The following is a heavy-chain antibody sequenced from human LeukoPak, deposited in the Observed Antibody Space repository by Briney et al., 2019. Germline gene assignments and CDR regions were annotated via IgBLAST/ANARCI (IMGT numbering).Heavy chain of an antibody. D-gene: IGHD6-6*01. CDR3: ARFDSSSSGVDY. CDR2: IYTSGDT. J-gene: IGHJ4*02. Sequence: SETLSLTCTVSGGSISSYYWSWIRQPAGKGLEWIGRIYTSGDTNYNPSLKSRVTMSVGTSKNQFSLKLSSVTAADTAVYYCARFDSSSSGVDYWGQGTLVTVSS. V-gene: IGHV4-4*07. CDR1: GGSISSYY.